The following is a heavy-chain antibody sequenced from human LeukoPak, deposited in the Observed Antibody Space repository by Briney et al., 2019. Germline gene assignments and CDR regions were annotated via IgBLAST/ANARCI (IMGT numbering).Heavy chain of an antibody. D-gene: IGHD6-25*01. J-gene: IGHJ4*02. V-gene: IGHV3-21*01. Sequence: GGSLRLSCAASGFTVSSNYMSWVRQAPGKGLEWVSSISSGSSYIYYADSVKGRFTISRDNAKNSLYLQMNSLRAEDTAVYYCASSGYWGQGTLVTVSS. CDR3: ASSGY. CDR1: GFTVSSNY. CDR2: ISSGSSYI.